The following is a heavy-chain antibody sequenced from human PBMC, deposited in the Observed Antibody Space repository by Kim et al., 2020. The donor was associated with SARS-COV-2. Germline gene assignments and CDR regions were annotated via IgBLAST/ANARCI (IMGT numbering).Heavy chain of an antibody. V-gene: IGHV4-34*01. CDR2: INHSGST. CDR1: GGSFSGYY. CDR3: LRELRSMSLWIFDY. Sequence: SETLSLTCAVYGGSFSGYYWSWIRQPPGKGLEWIGEINHSGSTNYNPSLKSRVTISVDTSKNQFSLKLSSVTAADTAVYYCLRELRSMSLWIFDYWGQGTLVTVSS. J-gene: IGHJ4*02. D-gene: IGHD1-7*01.